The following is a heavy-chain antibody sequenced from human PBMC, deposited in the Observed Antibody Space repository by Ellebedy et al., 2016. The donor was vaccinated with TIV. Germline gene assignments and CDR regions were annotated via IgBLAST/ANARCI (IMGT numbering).Heavy chain of an antibody. J-gene: IGHJ4*02. CDR3: ARGARSVYYYGSGSYLIYFDY. CDR1: GGSISSYY. V-gene: IGHV4-59*01. CDR2: IYYSGST. Sequence: MPGGSLRLSCTVSGGSISSYYWSWIRQSPGKGLEWIGYIYYSGSTNCNPSLKSRVTISVDTSKNQFSLKLNSVTAADTAVYYCARGARSVYYYGSGSYLIYFDYWGQGTLVTVSS. D-gene: IGHD3-10*01.